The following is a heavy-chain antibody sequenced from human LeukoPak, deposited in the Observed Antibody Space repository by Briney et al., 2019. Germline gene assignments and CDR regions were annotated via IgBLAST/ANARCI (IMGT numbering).Heavy chain of an antibody. D-gene: IGHD6-13*01. Sequence: PGGSLRLSCAASGFTFSSNYMTWVRQAPGKGLEWVSVIYGGGSTFYTDSVKGRFTISRDSSKNTVYLQMNSLRAEDTAVYYCAGSDSWYTLDYWGQGTLVTVSS. CDR2: IYGGGST. J-gene: IGHJ4*02. V-gene: IGHV3-53*01. CDR3: AGSDSWYTLDY. CDR1: GFTFSSNY.